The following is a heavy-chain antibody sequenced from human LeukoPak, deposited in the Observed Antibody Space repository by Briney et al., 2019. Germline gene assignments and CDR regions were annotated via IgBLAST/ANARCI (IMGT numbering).Heavy chain of an antibody. V-gene: IGHV4-30-4*08. CDR1: GGSISSGDYY. Sequence: SETLSLTCTVSGGSISSGDYYWSWIRQPPGKGLEWIGYIYYSGSTYYNPSLKSRVTISVDTSKNQFSLKLSSVTAADTAVYYGARVEWELPWDISGQGTMVTVSS. CDR3: ARVEWELPWDI. D-gene: IGHD1-26*01. CDR2: IYYSGST. J-gene: IGHJ3*02.